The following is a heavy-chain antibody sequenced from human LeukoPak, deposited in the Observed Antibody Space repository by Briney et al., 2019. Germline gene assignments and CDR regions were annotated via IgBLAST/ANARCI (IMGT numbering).Heavy chain of an antibody. V-gene: IGHV3-23*01. J-gene: IGHJ4*02. CDR3: AKGRCGDSSCWYFDA. Sequence: GGSLRLSCAAFGFNFKLSAMSWGRQAPGKGLEWVALISGSGSRGSGIIGGNTYYADSVKGRFIISRDDSQNTVYLQMNSVRAEDTAIYFCAKGRCGDSSCWYFDAWAKGTRVTVSS. D-gene: IGHD6-13*01. CDR1: GFNFKLSA. CDR2: ISGSGSRGSGIIGGNT.